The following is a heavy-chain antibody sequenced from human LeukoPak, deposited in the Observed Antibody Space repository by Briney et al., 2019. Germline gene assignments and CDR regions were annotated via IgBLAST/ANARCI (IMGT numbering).Heavy chain of an antibody. CDR1: GFTLSSYG. Sequence: GRSLRPSFGASGFTLSSYGLHRGRQAPGKGVEWVAVISFDGSHEYYADSVKGRFTISRDTSKNTLYLQMNSLRAEDTAVYYCAKQEIGTTWSVGYWGQGTLVTVSS. CDR2: ISFDGSHE. D-gene: IGHD1-14*01. J-gene: IGHJ4*02. V-gene: IGHV3-30*18. CDR3: AKQEIGTTWSVGY.